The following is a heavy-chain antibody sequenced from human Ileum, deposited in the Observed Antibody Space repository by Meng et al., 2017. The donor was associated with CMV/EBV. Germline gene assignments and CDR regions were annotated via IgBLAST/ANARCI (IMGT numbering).Heavy chain of an antibody. CDR1: GEPLNGFF. V-gene: IGHV4-34*02. D-gene: IGHD5-24*01. Sequence: VQLEPWCAGLVKPSETLSLTCAVSGEPLNGFFCSWIRQPPGRGLEWIGEVNNRGRTNYNPSLKSRLTISIDTSKRQLSLMVTSVTAADSAIYYCASGRLQFTPSALQHWGPGTLVTVSS. CDR2: VNNRGRT. CDR3: ASGRLQFTPSALQH. J-gene: IGHJ1*01.